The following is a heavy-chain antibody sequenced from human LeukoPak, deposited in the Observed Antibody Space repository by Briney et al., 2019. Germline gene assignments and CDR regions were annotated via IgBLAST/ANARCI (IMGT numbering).Heavy chain of an antibody. CDR3: AKISGWSGY. V-gene: IGHV3-23*01. CDR2: ISGSGGST. J-gene: IGHJ4*02. Sequence: PGGSLRLSCAASGFTFSSYAMSWVRQAPGKGLEWVSAISGSGGSTYYADPVKGRFTMSRDNSKNTLYLQMSSLRAEDTAVYYCAKISGWSGYWGQGTLVTVSS. CDR1: GFTFSSYA. D-gene: IGHD6-19*01.